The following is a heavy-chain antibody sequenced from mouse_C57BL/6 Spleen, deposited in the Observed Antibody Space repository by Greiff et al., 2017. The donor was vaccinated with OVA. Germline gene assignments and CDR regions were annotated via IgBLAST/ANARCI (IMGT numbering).Heavy chain of an antibody. CDR1: GYTFTDYY. J-gene: IGHJ2*01. CDR2: INPNNGGT. D-gene: IGHD1-1*01. CDR3: ARGVPTVVADYFDY. Sequence: VQLQQSGPELVKPGASVKISCKASGYTFTDYYMNWVKQSHGKSLEWIGDINPNNGGTSYNQKFKGKATLTVDKSSSTAYMELRSLTSEDSAVYYCARGVPTVVADYFDYWGQGTTLTVSS. V-gene: IGHV1-26*01.